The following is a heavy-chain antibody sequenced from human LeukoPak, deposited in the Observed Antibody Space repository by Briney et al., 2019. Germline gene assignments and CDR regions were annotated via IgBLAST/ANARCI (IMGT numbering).Heavy chain of an antibody. CDR1: GYTITSYD. J-gene: IGHJ4*02. CDR3: ARGPPNWGYDY. D-gene: IGHD7-27*01. V-gene: IGHV1-8*01. Sequence: ASVKVSCKASGYTITSYDFNWVRQATGQRPEWMGWMSPNSGDTGYAQKFQDRVTMTRNTSISTAYMELSSLRSVDTAVYYCARGPPNWGYDYWGPGTLVTVSS. CDR2: MSPNSGDT.